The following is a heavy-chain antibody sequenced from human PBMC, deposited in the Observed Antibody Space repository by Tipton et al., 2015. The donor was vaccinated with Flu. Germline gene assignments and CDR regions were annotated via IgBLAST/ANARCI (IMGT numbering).Heavy chain of an antibody. CDR2: IYYSGST. CDR3: ATYLIPYYFDY. J-gene: IGHJ4*02. CDR1: GGSISSYY. Sequence: TLSLTCTASGGSISSYYWSWIRQPPGKGLEWIGYIYYSGSTNYNPSPKSRVTISVDTSKNQFSLKLSSVTAADTAVYYCATYLIPYYFDYWGQGTLVTVSS. V-gene: IGHV4-59*01. D-gene: IGHD2-8*01.